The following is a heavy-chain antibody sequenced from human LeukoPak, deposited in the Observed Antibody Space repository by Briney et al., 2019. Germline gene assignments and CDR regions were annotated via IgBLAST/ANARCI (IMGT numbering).Heavy chain of an antibody. Sequence: PSETLSLTCTVSGYSISSGYYWGWIRQPPGKGLEWIGNIQHSGSTSNNPSLKSRVTMSVDTSKNQFSLKLSSVTAADTAVYYCARGLRGWELQGDHFDYWGQGTLVTVSS. D-gene: IGHD1-26*01. CDR3: ARGLRGWELQGDHFDY. CDR2: IQHSGST. CDR1: GYSISSGYY. J-gene: IGHJ4*02. V-gene: IGHV4-38-2*02.